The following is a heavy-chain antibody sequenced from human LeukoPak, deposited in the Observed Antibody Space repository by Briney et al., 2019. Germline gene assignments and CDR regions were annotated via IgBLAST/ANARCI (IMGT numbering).Heavy chain of an antibody. J-gene: IGHJ4*02. CDR2: IYSGGKT. D-gene: IGHD3-22*01. CDR3: ARINYYDGSGFYRDY. V-gene: IGHV3-53*01. Sequence: GGSLRLSCAVSGFTVSDYYMSWVRQAPGKGLEWVSVIYSGGKTYYADSVKGRFTISRDDSQNTLHLQMNSLRAGDTAVYYCARINYYDGSGFYRDYWGQGTLVTVSS. CDR1: GFTVSDYY.